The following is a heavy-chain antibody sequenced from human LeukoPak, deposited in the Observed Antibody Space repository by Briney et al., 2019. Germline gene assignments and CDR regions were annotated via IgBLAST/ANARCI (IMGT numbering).Heavy chain of an antibody. D-gene: IGHD3-10*01. J-gene: IGHJ5*02. Sequence: DSVKVSCTASGYTFTTYGISWVRQAPGQGLEWMGWISAYNGNTNYAQKLQGRVTMTTDTSTSTAYMELRSLRSDDTAVYYCARDPAINVHMFRGVNNWFDPWGQGTLVTVSS. CDR1: GYTFTTYG. CDR3: ARDPAINVHMFRGVNNWFDP. V-gene: IGHV1-18*01. CDR2: ISAYNGNT.